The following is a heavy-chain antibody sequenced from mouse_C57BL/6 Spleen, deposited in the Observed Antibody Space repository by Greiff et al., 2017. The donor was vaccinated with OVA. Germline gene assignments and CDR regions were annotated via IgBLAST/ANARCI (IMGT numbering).Heavy chain of an antibody. J-gene: IGHJ2*01. CDR2: ISYSGST. CDR1: GYSITSGYD. D-gene: IGHD4-1*01. CDR3: ARGGWDGPFDY. Sequence: EVQLQQSGPGMVKPSQSLSLTCTVTGYSITSGYDWHWIRHFPGNKLEWMGYISYSGSTNYNPSLKSRISITHDTSKNHFFLKLNSVTTEDTATYYCARGGWDGPFDYWGQGTTLTVSS. V-gene: IGHV3-1*01.